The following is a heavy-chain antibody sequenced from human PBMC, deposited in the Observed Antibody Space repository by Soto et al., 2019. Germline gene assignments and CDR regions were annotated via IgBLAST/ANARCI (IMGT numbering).Heavy chain of an antibody. CDR3: ARDGSSDTAMGNWFDP. D-gene: IGHD5-18*01. CDR1: GYSISSGYY. Sequence: PSETLSLTCAVSGYSISSGYYWGWIRQPPGKGLEWIVSIYHSGSTYYNPSLKSRVTISVDTSKNQFSLKLSSVTAADTAVYYCARDGSSDTAMGNWFDPWGQGTLVTVSS. V-gene: IGHV4-38-2*01. J-gene: IGHJ5*02. CDR2: IYHSGST.